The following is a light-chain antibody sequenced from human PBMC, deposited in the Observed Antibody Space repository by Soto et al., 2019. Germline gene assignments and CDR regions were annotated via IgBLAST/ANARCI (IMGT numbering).Light chain of an antibody. CDR2: RAS. J-gene: IGKJ1*01. CDR1: QSVSSN. Sequence: EIVMTQSPATLSVSPGERATLSCRASQSVSSNLAWYQQKPGQAPRLLIYRASTRATGIPARFSGSGSGTEFPLTISSLQSEDFAVYYGQQYSNWPRTFGQGTKVEIK. CDR3: QQYSNWPRT. V-gene: IGKV3-15*01.